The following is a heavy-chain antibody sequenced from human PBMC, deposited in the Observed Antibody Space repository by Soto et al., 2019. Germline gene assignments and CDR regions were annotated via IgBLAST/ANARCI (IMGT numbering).Heavy chain of an antibody. CDR3: DRAGGPHYGMDV. D-gene: IGHD3-10*01. J-gene: IGHJ6*02. CDR2: IYHSGST. Sequence: SETLSLTCAVSGGSISSGGYSWSWIRQPPGKGLEWIGYIYHSGSTYYNPSLKSRVTISVDRSKNQFSLKLSSVTAADTAVYYCDRAGGPHYGMDVWGQGTTVTVSS. CDR1: GGSISSGGYS. V-gene: IGHV4-30-2*01.